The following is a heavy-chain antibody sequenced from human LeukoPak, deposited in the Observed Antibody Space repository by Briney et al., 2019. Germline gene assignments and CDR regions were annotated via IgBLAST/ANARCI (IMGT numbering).Heavy chain of an antibody. V-gene: IGHV3-53*01. J-gene: IGHJ4*02. Sequence: PGGSLRLSCAASGFTVSSNYMSWVRQAPGKGLEWVSVIYSGGSTYYAGSVKGRFTISRDNSKNTLYLQMNSLRAEDTAVYYCARDSSVAGTTFDLWGQGTLVTVSS. D-gene: IGHD6-19*01. CDR2: IYSGGST. CDR3: ARDSSVAGTTFDL. CDR1: GFTVSSNY.